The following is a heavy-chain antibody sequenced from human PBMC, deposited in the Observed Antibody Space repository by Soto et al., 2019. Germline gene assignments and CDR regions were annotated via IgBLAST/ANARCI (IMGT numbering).Heavy chain of an antibody. J-gene: IGHJ4*02. CDR3: ARAPTFGGVVALDY. CDR2: TYYSGST. CDR1: GGSIISGGYY. V-gene: IGHV4-31*01. D-gene: IGHD3-16*02. Sequence: QVQLQESGPGLVKPSQTLSLTCTVSGGSIISGGYYWTWIRQLPGRGLEWIGHTYYSGSTYSNPSLKSPGTMSLNPSENQFSLKRTSVTAADTAVYYCARAPTFGGVVALDYWGQGTLVTVSS.